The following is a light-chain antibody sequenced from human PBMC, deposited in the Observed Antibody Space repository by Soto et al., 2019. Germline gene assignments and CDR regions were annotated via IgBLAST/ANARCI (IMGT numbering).Light chain of an antibody. J-gene: IGKJ1*01. CDR3: QQYGSSGT. Sequence: IVLSQSPATLSVSPGESVTHSCRASQSAGNYLAWYQQKPGQAPRLLIYGASNRATGIPDRFSGSGSGTDFTLTISRLEPEDFAVYYCQQYGSSGTFGQRTNV. CDR1: QSAGNY. CDR2: GAS. V-gene: IGKV3-20*01.